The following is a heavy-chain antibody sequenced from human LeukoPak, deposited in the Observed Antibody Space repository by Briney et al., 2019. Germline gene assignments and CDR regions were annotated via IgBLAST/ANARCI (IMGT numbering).Heavy chain of an antibody. J-gene: IGHJ4*02. Sequence: SETLSLTCTVSGDSISSYYWSWIRQPPGKGLEWIGYIYYSGSTNYNPSLKSRVTISVDTSKNQFSLRLSSVTAADTAVYYCARESYYYESSGYYPYYFDYWGRGTLVTVSS. V-gene: IGHV4-59*01. CDR3: ARESYYYESSGYYPYYFDY. CDR2: IYYSGST. D-gene: IGHD3-22*01. CDR1: GDSISSYY.